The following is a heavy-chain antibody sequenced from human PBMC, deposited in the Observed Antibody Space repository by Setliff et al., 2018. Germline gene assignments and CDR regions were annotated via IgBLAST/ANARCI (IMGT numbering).Heavy chain of an antibody. V-gene: IGHV3-33*07. CDR1: GFSLDSHT. CDR2: IWHDGTTN. Sequence: GGSLRLSCTPSGFSLDSHTMLWVRQAPGKGLDWVTLIWHDGTTNIYADSVKGRFSMSRDISRNTWYLQMNRLTDEDTAVYYCARGPWKHSAYYYYYYMDVWGKGTTVTVSS. CDR3: ARGPWKHSAYYYYYYMDV. J-gene: IGHJ6*03. D-gene: IGHD1-1*01.